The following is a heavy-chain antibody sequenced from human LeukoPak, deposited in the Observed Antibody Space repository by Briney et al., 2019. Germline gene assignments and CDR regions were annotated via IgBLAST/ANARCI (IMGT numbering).Heavy chain of an antibody. Sequence: ASVKVSFKASGGTFSSHAIAWVRQAPGQGPEWMGGIIPISGTANTAQKFQGRVTITTDESTSTAYMELSSLTSDDTAVYYCARGLQYQLLKALGYYYMDVWGEGTTVTVSS. CDR1: GGTFSSHA. J-gene: IGHJ6*03. V-gene: IGHV1-69*05. CDR2: IIPISGTA. D-gene: IGHD2-2*01. CDR3: ARGLQYQLLKALGYYYMDV.